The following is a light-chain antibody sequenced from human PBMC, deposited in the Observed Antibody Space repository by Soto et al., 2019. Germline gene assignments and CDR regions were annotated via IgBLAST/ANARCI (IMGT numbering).Light chain of an antibody. CDR1: SSNIGAGYD. V-gene: IGLV1-40*01. CDR2: GNS. J-gene: IGLJ2*01. Sequence: QLVLTRPPSVSGAPGQRVTISCTGSSSNIGAGYDVHWYQQLPGTAPKLLIYGNSNRPSGVPDRFSGSKSGTSASLAITGLQAEDEADYYCQSYDSSLSGSRVFGGGTKLTVL. CDR3: QSYDSSLSGSRV.